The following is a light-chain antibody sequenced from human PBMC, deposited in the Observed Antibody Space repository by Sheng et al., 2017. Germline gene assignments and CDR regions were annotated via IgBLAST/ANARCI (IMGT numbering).Light chain of an antibody. CDR1: ILAKKY. CDR2: KDT. V-gene: IGLV3-27*01. CDR3: YSVADNEDV. J-gene: IGLJ3*02. Sequence: SYELTQPSSVSVSPGQTAKITCSGDILAKKYGRWFQQKPGQAPKLVIYKDTERPSGISERFSGSSSGNSVTLAISGAQVEDEADYYCYSVADNEDVFGGG.